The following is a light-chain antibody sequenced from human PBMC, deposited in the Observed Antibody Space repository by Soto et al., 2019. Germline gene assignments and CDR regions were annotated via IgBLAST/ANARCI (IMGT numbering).Light chain of an antibody. CDR1: QSVSSN. J-gene: IGKJ1*01. V-gene: IGKV3-15*01. Sequence: EIGMTQSPFTLSVSPGERATLSCRAGQSVSSNLAWYQQKPGQAPRLLIYGASTRATGIPARFTGSGSGTEFTLTISSLQFDDSAVYYCQQYNNWWTFGQGTKVDIK. CDR2: GAS. CDR3: QQYNNWWT.